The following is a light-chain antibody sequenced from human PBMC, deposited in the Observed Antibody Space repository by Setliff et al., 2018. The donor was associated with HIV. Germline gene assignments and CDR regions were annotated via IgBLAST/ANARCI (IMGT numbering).Light chain of an antibody. CDR3: LSYTTITTPYV. CDR1: SSNVGGFNS. V-gene: IGLV2-14*03. Sequence: QSVLTQPASVSGSAGQSITISCSGTSSNVGGFNSVSCYQQHPAKAPKLIIYEVTHPPSGVSERSFGSKSGNTASLTISGLRTEDEADYYCLSYTTITTPYVFGTGTKVTVL. J-gene: IGLJ1*01. CDR2: EVT.